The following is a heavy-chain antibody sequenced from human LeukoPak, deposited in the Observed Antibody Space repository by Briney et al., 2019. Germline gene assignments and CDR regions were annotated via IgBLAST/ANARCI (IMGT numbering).Heavy chain of an antibody. CDR2: MSHNII. D-gene: IGHD3-9*01. Sequence: GGSLRLSCGASGFTFSSYSMNWVRQAPGKGLEWISYMSHNIISYADSVKGRFTISRDNAKNSLYLQMNSLRDEDTAVYYCARDRDWAFDYWGQGTLVTVSS. CDR3: ARDRDWAFDY. V-gene: IGHV3-48*02. CDR1: GFTFSSYS. J-gene: IGHJ4*02.